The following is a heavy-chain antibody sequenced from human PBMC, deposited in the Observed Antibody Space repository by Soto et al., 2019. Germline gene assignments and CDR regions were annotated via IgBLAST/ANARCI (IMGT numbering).Heavy chain of an antibody. D-gene: IGHD2-21*02. CDR1: GGTFSSYA. CDR3: ARGGDVVVLTAMRMSAFDI. J-gene: IGHJ3*02. V-gene: IGHV1-69*01. Sequence: QVQLVQSGAEVKRPGSSVKVSCKASGGTFSSYAISWVRQAPGQGLEWMGGIIPIFGTANYAQKFQGRVTISADQAASTEYRELSSVRSDDTSVYYCARGGDVVVLTAMRMSAFDIWGQGTMGTVSS. CDR2: IIPIFGTA.